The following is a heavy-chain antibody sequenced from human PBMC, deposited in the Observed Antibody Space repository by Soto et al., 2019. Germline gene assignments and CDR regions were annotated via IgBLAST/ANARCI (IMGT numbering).Heavy chain of an antibody. Sequence: PSETLGITCGFSGDSISSSKWWTWFRQTPGNGLEWIGKIDHNGVANYNPSLEGRVTISKDISKNQISLKVTSVTAADSAVYYCARMNRDYYYYGMDVWGQGATVTVSS. CDR2: IDHNGVA. CDR1: GDSISSSKW. J-gene: IGHJ6*01. CDR3: ARMNRDYYYYGMDV. V-gene: IGHV4-4*02.